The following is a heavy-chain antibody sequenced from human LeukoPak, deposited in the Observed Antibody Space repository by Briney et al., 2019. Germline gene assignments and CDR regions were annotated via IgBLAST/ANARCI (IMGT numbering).Heavy chain of an antibody. CDR2: ISGSGGST. Sequence: GGSLRLSCAASGFAFSSYAMSWVRQAPGKGLEWVSAISGSGGSTYYADSVKGRFTISRDNSKNTLYLQMNSLRAEDTAVYYCAKVGGVGVAAAGEPYYFDYWGQGTLVTVSS. J-gene: IGHJ4*02. CDR1: GFAFSSYA. V-gene: IGHV3-23*01. D-gene: IGHD6-13*01. CDR3: AKVGGVGVAAAGEPYYFDY.